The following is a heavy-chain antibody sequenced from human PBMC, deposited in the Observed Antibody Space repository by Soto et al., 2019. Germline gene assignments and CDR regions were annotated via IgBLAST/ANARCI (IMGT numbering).Heavy chain of an antibody. J-gene: IGHJ5*02. V-gene: IGHV3-48*02. D-gene: IGHD1-26*01. CDR2: ISSGSSTI. CDR1: GFTCGTCN. Sequence: GGSLRLSSAASGFTCGTCNMNWVSQAPGKGLEWVSYISSGSSTIHYADSMKGRFTISRDNAKNSLYLQMNSLRDGDTAVYYCARDPCVGATPPSWFDPWGQGTLVTVSS. CDR3: ARDPCVGATPPSWFDP.